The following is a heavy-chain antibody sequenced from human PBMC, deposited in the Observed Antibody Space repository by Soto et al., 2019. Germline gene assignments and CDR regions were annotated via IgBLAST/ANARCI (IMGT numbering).Heavy chain of an antibody. CDR1: GYTFTSYG. V-gene: IGHV1-18*01. D-gene: IGHD3-10*02. CDR2: ISAYNGNT. J-gene: IGHJ5*02. Sequence: QVQLVQSGAEVKKPGASVKVSCKASGYTFTSYGISWVRQAPGQGLEWMGWISAYNGNTNYAQKLEGKVTMTTDTSPSTAYMELRSLSSDDTAVYYCARGGIPLYGAMENNWFDPWGQGTLVTVSS. CDR3: ARGGIPLYGAMENNWFDP.